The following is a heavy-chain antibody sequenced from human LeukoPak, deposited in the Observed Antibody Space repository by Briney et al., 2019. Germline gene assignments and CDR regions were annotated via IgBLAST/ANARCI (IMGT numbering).Heavy chain of an antibody. CDR2: IYDGGST. V-gene: IGHV4-59*01. CDR3: ARRIVDSGYDCLDY. J-gene: IGHJ4*02. Sequence: SETLSLTCTVSGDSISGYYWSWIRQSPGKGLEWMGNIYDGGSTNYNPSLMSRVTISVGTSKNQLSLSLKSVTAADTALYYCARRIVDSGYDCLDYWGQGTPVTVSS. CDR1: GDSISGYY. D-gene: IGHD5-12*01.